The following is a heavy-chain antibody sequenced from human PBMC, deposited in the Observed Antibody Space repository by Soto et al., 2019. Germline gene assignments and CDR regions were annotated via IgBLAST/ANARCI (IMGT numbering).Heavy chain of an antibody. CDR2: ISSSSSTI. J-gene: IGHJ1*01. CDR3: AKDYYGDYAVLAS. Sequence: GGSLRLSCVASGVNCNIYSFNWVRQAPGKGLEWISYISSSSSTIYYADSVKGRFTISRDNARNSLSLQLSTLRAEDTAVYFCAKDYYGDYAVLASWGQGTLVTVSS. D-gene: IGHD4-17*01. CDR1: GVNCNIYS. V-gene: IGHV3-48*01.